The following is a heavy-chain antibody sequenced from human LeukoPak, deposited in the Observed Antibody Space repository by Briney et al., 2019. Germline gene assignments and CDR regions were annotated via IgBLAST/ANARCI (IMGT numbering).Heavy chain of an antibody. CDR3: AKMGPYDILTGYYNPSFDY. D-gene: IGHD3-9*01. Sequence: GGSLRLSCAASGFTFSAYSMSWVRQAPGKGLEWVSTLDGSGRTIYYADSVKGRFTISRDNSKNTLYLQMHSLRAEDTAVYYCAKMGPYDILTGYYNPSFDYWGQGTPGTVSS. CDR2: LDGSGRTI. J-gene: IGHJ4*02. V-gene: IGHV3-23*01. CDR1: GFTFSAYS.